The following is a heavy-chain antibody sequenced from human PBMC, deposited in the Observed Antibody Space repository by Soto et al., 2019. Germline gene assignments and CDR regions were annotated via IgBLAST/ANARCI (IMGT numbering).Heavy chain of an antibody. Sequence: ASVKVSCKASGYTFSDYYIHCVRQAPGQGLEWMGWINPNSGGTKYAPKFQGGVTMTRDTSITTAYMELSRLRSGDTAVYYCAREPATAKPEGVDFWGQGTLVTVSS. D-gene: IGHD1-1*01. V-gene: IGHV1-2*02. CDR1: GYTFSDYY. J-gene: IGHJ4*02. CDR3: AREPATAKPEGVDF. CDR2: INPNSGGT.